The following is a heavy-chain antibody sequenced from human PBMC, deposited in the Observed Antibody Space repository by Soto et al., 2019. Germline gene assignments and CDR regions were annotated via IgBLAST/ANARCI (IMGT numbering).Heavy chain of an antibody. Sequence: GSLSLSCAASGFTFRSYGMHWVRPAPGKGLEWVTGILYDGSDKYYADSVKGRFTISRENSKNTLYLQMNSLRTEDSAVYYCAKAGGGFGDFVHHWGQGTPVTVSS. CDR1: GFTFRSYG. CDR3: AKAGGGFGDFVHH. J-gene: IGHJ4*02. V-gene: IGHV3-30*18. D-gene: IGHD3-10*01. CDR2: ILYDGSDK.